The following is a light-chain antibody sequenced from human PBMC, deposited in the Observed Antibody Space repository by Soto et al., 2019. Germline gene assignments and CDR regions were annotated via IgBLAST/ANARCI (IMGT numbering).Light chain of an antibody. CDR2: GAS. J-gene: IGKJ2*01. CDR1: QRVSSSY. Sequence: EIVLTQSPGTLSLSPGERATLSCRASQRVSSSYLAWSQQKPGQAPRLLIYGASSRATGIPDRFSGSGSGTDFTLTISRLEPEDFAVYYCQQYGSSPPYTFGQGTKLEIK. V-gene: IGKV3-20*01. CDR3: QQYGSSPPYT.